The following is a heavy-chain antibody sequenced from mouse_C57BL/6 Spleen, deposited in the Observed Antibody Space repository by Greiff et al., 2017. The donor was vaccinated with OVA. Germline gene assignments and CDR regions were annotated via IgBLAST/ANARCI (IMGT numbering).Heavy chain of an antibody. D-gene: IGHD4-1*01. CDR1: GFTFSSYA. Sequence: EVKLMESGGGLVKPGGSLKLSCAASGFTFSSYAMSWVRQTPEKRLEWVATISDGGSYTYYPDNVKGRFTISRDNAKNNLYLQMSHLKSEDTAMYYCARSQTGTNWYFDVWGTGTTVTVSS. V-gene: IGHV5-4*03. CDR2: ISDGGSYT. CDR3: ARSQTGTNWYFDV. J-gene: IGHJ1*03.